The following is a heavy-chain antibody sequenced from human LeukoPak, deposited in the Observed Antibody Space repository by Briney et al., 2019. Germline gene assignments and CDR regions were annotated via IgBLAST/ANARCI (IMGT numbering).Heavy chain of an antibody. V-gene: IGHV1-8*01. Sequence: ASVKVSCKASGYTFSSYDINWVRQATGQGLEWMGWMNPISGNTGYAQKFQGWVTMTRDTSISTAYMELSRLRSDDTAVYYCARGFQSGYDLDYWGQGTLVTVSS. CDR1: GYTFSSYD. CDR3: ARGFQSGYDLDY. CDR2: MNPISGNT. D-gene: IGHD5-12*01. J-gene: IGHJ4*02.